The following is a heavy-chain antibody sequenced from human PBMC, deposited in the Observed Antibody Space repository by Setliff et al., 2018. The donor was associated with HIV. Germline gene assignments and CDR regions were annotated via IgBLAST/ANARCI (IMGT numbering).Heavy chain of an antibody. CDR2: ISGSGGST. J-gene: IGHJ6*02. CDR3: ARDCTSTTCQRHYYYAMDV. V-gene: IGHV3-23*01. D-gene: IGHD2-2*01. Sequence: GGSLRLSCAASGFTFSSYAMSWVRQAPGKGLEWVSAISGSGGSTYYADSVKGRFTNTRDNSKNTLYLQMNSLRAEDTAVYYCARDCTSTTCQRHYYYAMDVWGQGTTVTVSS. CDR1: GFTFSSYA.